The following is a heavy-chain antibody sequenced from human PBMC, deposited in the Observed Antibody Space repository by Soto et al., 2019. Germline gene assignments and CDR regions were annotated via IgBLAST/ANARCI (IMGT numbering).Heavy chain of an antibody. Sequence: EVQLVESGGGLVQPGGSLRLSCAASGFTFSSYSMNWVRQAPGKGLEWVSYISSSSSTIYYADSVKGRFTISRDNAKNSLYLQMNSMRDEETAVYYCARDSGGPVAGRSDAFDIWGQGTMVTVSS. CDR1: GFTFSSYS. D-gene: IGHD6-19*01. CDR3: ARDSGGPVAGRSDAFDI. CDR2: ISSSSSTI. V-gene: IGHV3-48*02. J-gene: IGHJ3*02.